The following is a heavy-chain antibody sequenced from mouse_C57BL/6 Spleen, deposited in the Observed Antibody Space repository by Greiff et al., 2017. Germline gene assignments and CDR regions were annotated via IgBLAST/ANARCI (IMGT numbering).Heavy chain of an antibody. CDR3: AREDYYGSSPFAY. D-gene: IGHD1-1*01. V-gene: IGHV1-9*01. CDR2: ILPGSGST. J-gene: IGHJ3*01. CDR1: GYTFTGYW. Sequence: VQLQQSGAELMKPGASVKLSCKATGYTFTGYWIEWVKQRPGHGLEWIGEILPGSGSTYYNEKFKGKATFTADTSSNTAYMQLSSLTTEDSAIYYCAREDYYGSSPFAYWGQATLVTVAA.